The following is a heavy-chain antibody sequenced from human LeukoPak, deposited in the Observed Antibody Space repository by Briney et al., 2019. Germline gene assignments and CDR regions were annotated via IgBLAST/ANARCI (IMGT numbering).Heavy chain of an antibody. CDR3: ARGRYCSGGICYFDY. Sequence: PGGSLRLSCVASRFTFSSYWMSWVRRAPGKGLEWVANIRQDGSETYFVDSVKGRFTISRDNANNSLYMQMNSLRAEDTAVYYCARGRYCSGGICYFDYWGQGTLVTVSS. CDR1: RFTFSSYW. CDR2: IRQDGSET. D-gene: IGHD2-15*01. J-gene: IGHJ4*02. V-gene: IGHV3-7*04.